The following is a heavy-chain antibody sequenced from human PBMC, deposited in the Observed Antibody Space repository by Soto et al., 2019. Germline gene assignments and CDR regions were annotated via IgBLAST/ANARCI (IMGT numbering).Heavy chain of an antibody. CDR2: IYYSGST. V-gene: IGHV4-59*08. CDR3: ARRGYSGHGPAFDY. CDR1: GGSISSYY. J-gene: IGHJ4*02. D-gene: IGHD5-12*01. Sequence: PSETLSLTCTVSGGSISSYYWSWIRQPPGKGLEWIGYIYYSGSTNYNPSLKSRVTISVDTSKNQFSLKLSSVTAADSAVYYCARRGYSGHGPAFDYWGQGTLVTVSS.